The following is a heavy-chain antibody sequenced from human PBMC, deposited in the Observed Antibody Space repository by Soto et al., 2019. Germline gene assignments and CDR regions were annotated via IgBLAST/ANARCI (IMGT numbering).Heavy chain of an antibody. CDR1: GFIFTDYS. D-gene: IGHD5-12*01. Sequence: GGSLGLSCVASGFIFTDYSMTWIRQAPGKGLEWVSYITTGGETTLYADSVKGRFTISRDNAKKALSLEMNSLRVDDTAVYYCARDPQRRDGYNFDSWGPGTLVTVSS. CDR2: ITTGGETT. V-gene: IGHV3-11*01. J-gene: IGHJ4*02. CDR3: ARDPQRRDGYNFDS.